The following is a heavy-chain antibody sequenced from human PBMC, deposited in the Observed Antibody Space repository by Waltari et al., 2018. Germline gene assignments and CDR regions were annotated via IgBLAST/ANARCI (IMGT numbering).Heavy chain of an antibody. J-gene: IGHJ6*02. CDR2: INPNSGNT. CDR1: GYTFPSYD. Sequence: QVQLVQSGAEVMKPGASVKVACKASGYTFPSYDIHRGGEADGQGLEWMGWINPNSGNTGYAQKFLGRVTMTRDTSIGTVYMELSSRRSEDTAVYYCASGDVEMNYYYYYGMDVWGQGTTVTVSS. V-gene: IGHV1-8*01. D-gene: IGHD1-1*01. CDR3: ASGDVEMNYYYYYGMDV.